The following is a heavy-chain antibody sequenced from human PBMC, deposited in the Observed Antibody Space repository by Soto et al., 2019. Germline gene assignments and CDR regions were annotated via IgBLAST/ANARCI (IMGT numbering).Heavy chain of an antibody. Sequence: QVQLVQSGAEVKKPGASVKVSCKASGYTFTSYGISWVRQAPGQGLEWMGWISAYNGNTNYAQKLQGRVTMTTDTSTSTAYMELRSLRSDDTAVYYCARDSADIVVVVAATRDWSDPWGQGTLVTVSS. V-gene: IGHV1-18*01. CDR3: ARDSADIVVVVAATRDWSDP. D-gene: IGHD2-15*01. J-gene: IGHJ5*02. CDR2: ISAYNGNT. CDR1: GYTFTSYG.